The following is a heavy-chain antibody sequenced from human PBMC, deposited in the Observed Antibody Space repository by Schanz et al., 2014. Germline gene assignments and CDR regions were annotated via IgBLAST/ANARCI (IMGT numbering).Heavy chain of an antibody. J-gene: IGHJ5*02. V-gene: IGHV1-18*01. D-gene: IGHD3-9*01. Sequence: QIQLVQSGPEVKKPGATVKVSCKASGYIFINSGISWVRQAPGQGLEWMGWISVYNHNKEYDQKFQGRVTMTTDTSTSTAYMALTDLRSDDTAVYYCAKAEYDILTDSYSRLDPWGQGTLXTVSS. CDR2: ISVYNHNK. CDR3: AKAEYDILTDSYSRLDP. CDR1: GYIFINSG.